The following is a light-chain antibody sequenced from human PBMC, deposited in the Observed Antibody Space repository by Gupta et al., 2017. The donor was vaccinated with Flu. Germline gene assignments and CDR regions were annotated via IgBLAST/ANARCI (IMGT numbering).Light chain of an antibody. CDR1: QSISTY. J-gene: IGKJ2*01. V-gene: IGKV1-39*01. CDR2: DAS. CDR3: QQSYTTPYT. Sequence: GDRVTISCRTSQSISTYLNWYQQKPGKAPQVLIYDASSLQSGVPSRFSGSGAGTDFTLTLNSLQPEDLATYYCQQSYTTPYTFGQGTKWEI.